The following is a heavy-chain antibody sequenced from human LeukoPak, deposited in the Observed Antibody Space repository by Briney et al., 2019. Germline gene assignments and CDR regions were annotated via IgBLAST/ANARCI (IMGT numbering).Heavy chain of an antibody. CDR1: GFTFSSYA. J-gene: IGHJ4*02. CDR2: ISHNGNVN. CDR3: ARDYGPGGYGYGYGDY. Sequence: GGSLRLSCAASGFTFSSYAMSWVRQVPGKGLEWVASISHNGNVNYYVDSVKGRFTISRDNAKNSLYLQMSNLRAEDTAVYYCARDYGPGGYGYGYGDYWGQGTLVTVSS. D-gene: IGHD5-18*01. V-gene: IGHV3-7*03.